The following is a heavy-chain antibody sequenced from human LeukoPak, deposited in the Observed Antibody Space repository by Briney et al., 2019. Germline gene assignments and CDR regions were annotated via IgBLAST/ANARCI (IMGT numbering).Heavy chain of an antibody. CDR2: IYSSSSTI. Sequence: PGGALRLSCAAPGFPLNSYSMKWGRQAPGEGLGWVSYIYSSSSTIYYADSVKGRFTISRDNAKNSLYLQMNSLRAEDTAVYYCASLAGIAAAGTGGYYFDYWGQGTLVTVSS. V-gene: IGHV3-48*04. J-gene: IGHJ4*02. CDR1: GFPLNSYS. D-gene: IGHD6-13*01. CDR3: ASLAGIAAAGTGGYYFDY.